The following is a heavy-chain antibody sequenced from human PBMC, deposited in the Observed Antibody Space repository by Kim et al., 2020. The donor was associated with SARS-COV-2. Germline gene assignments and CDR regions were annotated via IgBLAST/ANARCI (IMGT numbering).Heavy chain of an antibody. J-gene: IGHJ3*02. V-gene: IGHV3-74*01. CDR3: ARGWAFDI. D-gene: IGHD2-15*01. CDR2: GSST. Sequence: GSSTAYADSVKGRFSISRDDAKNTLYLQMNSLRVEDTAVYYCARGWAFDIWGQGTMVTVSS.